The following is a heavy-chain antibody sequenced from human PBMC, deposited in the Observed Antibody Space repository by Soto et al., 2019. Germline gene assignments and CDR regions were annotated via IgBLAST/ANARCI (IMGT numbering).Heavy chain of an antibody. J-gene: IGHJ4*02. V-gene: IGHV4-31*03. CDR3: ARSFVVAAAGPFDY. Sequence: SETLSLTCTVSGGSISIGGYYWSWILHHPGKGLEWIGYIYYSGSTYYNPSLKSRVTISVDTSKNQFSLKLSSVTAADTAVYYCARSFVVAAAGPFDYWGQGTLVTVSS. D-gene: IGHD6-13*01. CDR2: IYYSGST. CDR1: GGSISIGGYY.